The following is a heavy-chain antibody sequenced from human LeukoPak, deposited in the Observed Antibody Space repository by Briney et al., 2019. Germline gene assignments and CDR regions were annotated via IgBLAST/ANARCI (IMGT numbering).Heavy chain of an antibody. J-gene: IGHJ4*02. Sequence: GGSLRLSCAASGFTFRDYWMHWVRQVPGKGLLWVSHINSDGSITGYADSVKGRFTISRDNARNTLSLQMDSLRVEDTAVYYCARNPTGDYDYWGQGALVTVSS. CDR2: INSDGSIT. V-gene: IGHV3-74*01. D-gene: IGHD2-8*02. CDR3: ARNPTGDYDY. CDR1: GFTFRDYW.